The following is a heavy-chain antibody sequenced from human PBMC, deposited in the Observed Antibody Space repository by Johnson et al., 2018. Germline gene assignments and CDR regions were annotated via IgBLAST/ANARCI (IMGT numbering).Heavy chain of an antibody. J-gene: IGHJ1*01. CDR3: AYRMAALGQKYFQD. Sequence: VQSGGSLRLXCVAXGFXFSRSVMSWVRQAPGKGLEWVSTLDGGSGSTYYADSVKGRFSISRDISKNTLYLQLSSLRGEDSALYYCAYRMAALGQKYFQDWGQGALVTVSS. CDR1: GFXFSRSV. D-gene: IGHD5-12*01. V-gene: IGHV3-23*01. CDR2: LDGGSGST.